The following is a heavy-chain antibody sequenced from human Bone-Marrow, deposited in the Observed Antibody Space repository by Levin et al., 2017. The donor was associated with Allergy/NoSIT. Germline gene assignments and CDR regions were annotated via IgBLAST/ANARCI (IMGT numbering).Heavy chain of an antibody. V-gene: IGHV3-53*01. Sequence: GGSLRLSCAASGFIVNSNYMTWVRQAPGRGLESVSVIYTDGYTYYADSVKGRSTISRDNSKNTRYLHMNSLRAEDTAVYYCARDRGSNWNAKYYGMDVWGLGTTVTVSS. J-gene: IGHJ6*02. D-gene: IGHD1-20*01. CDR1: GFIVNSNY. CDR2: IYTDGYT. CDR3: ARDRGSNWNAKYYGMDV.